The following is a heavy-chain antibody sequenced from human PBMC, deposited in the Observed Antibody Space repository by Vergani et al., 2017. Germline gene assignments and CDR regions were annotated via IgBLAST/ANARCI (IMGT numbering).Heavy chain of an antibody. CDR2: IYSTGST. Sequence: QVQLEESGPGLVKPSENLSLTCTVPGGSFNTYYWSWIRQSPGKGLEWIGYIYSTGSTNYNPSLNSRVTMSVDTSKNQFSLKLRSVTAADTAVYFCARVMYRDEASTGYRLEGMDIWGQGTTVTISS. J-gene: IGHJ6*02. D-gene: IGHD3-9*01. V-gene: IGHV4-59*13. CDR3: ARVMYRDEASTGYRLEGMDI. CDR1: GGSFNTYY.